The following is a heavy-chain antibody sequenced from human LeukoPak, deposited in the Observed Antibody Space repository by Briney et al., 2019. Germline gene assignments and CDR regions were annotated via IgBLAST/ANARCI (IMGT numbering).Heavy chain of an antibody. CDR1: GFTFSDYY. Sequence: GGSLRLSCAVSGFTFSDYYMSWVRQAPGKGLEWVSYISSSGSMLHYADSVEGRFTISRDNAKNSLYLQMSSLGVEDTAVYYCTRRPYSSSWYYFDFWGQGTLVTVSS. D-gene: IGHD6-13*01. V-gene: IGHV3-11*04. J-gene: IGHJ4*02. CDR2: ISSSGSML. CDR3: TRRPYSSSWYYFDF.